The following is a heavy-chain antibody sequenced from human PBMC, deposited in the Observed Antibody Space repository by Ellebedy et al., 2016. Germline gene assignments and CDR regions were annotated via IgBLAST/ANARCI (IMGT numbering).Heavy chain of an antibody. CDR1: GGSISSGGYY. CDR2: IYYSGST. Sequence: SETLSLTCTVSGGSISSGGYYWSWIRQHPGKGLEWIGYIYYSGSTYYNPSLKSRVTISVDTSKNQFSLKLSSVTAADTAVYYCARDSLYTIFGVVRARRGRFDPWGQGTLVTVSS. J-gene: IGHJ5*02. D-gene: IGHD3-3*01. V-gene: IGHV4-31*03. CDR3: ARDSLYTIFGVVRARRGRFDP.